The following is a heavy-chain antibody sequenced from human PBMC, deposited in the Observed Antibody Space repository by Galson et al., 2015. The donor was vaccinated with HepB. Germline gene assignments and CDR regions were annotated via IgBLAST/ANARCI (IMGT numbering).Heavy chain of an antibody. CDR2: IRSKAYGGTT. CDR1: GFTFGDYA. Sequence: SLRLSCAASGFTFGDYAMSWFRQAPGKGLEWVGIIRSKAYGGTTESAASVKGRFTISRDDSKSIAYLQMNSLKTEDTAVYYCTRDVYYYNSGGYSPRVYYYYGMDVWGQGTTVTVSS. V-gene: IGHV3-49*03. D-gene: IGHD3-22*01. J-gene: IGHJ6*02. CDR3: TRDVYYYNSGGYSPRVYYYYGMDV.